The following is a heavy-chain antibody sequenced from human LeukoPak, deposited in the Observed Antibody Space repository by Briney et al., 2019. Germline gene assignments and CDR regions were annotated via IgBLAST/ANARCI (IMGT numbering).Heavy chain of an antibody. CDR3: TRDQVGVTPIDY. J-gene: IGHJ4*02. CDR2: VNNDGSST. CDR1: GFTFSNYM. Sequence: GGSLRLSCAASGFTFSNYMMHWVRQAPGKGLVWVSRVNNDGSSTAYADSVKGRFTISRDNAKNTLYLQMNSLRAEDTGVYYCTRDQVGVTPIDYWGQGALVTVSS. D-gene: IGHD1-26*01. V-gene: IGHV3-74*01.